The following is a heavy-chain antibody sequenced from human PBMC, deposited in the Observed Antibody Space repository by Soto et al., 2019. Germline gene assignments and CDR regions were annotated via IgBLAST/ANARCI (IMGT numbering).Heavy chain of an antibody. Sequence: SETLCLTCSVSGASISSGDYYWSWIRQHPGKGLEWIGYIYDSGSTYYNPSLKSRVTISVDTSKNQFSLKLSSVTAADTAVYYCARERKGMDVWGQGTTVTVSS. CDR2: IYDSGST. J-gene: IGHJ6*02. CDR1: GASISSGDYY. V-gene: IGHV4-31*03. CDR3: ARERKGMDV.